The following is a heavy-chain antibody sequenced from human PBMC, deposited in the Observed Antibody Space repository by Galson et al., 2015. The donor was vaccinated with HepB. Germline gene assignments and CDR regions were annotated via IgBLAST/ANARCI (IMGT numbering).Heavy chain of an antibody. CDR3: AREYYYDSSGYYPDAFDI. Sequence: SLRLSCAASGFTFSSYSMNWVRQAPGKGLEWVSYFSSSSSTIYYADSVKGRFTISRDNAKNSLYLQMNSLRAEDTAVYYCAREYYYDSSGYYPDAFDIWGQGTMVTVSS. D-gene: IGHD3-22*01. CDR2: FSSSSSTI. V-gene: IGHV3-48*04. J-gene: IGHJ3*02. CDR1: GFTFSSYS.